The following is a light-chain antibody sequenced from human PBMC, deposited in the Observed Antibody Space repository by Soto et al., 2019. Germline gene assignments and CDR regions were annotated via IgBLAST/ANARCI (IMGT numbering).Light chain of an antibody. J-gene: IGKJ1*01. CDR3: LQHNSYPPT. V-gene: IGKV3-20*01. CDR2: DAS. Sequence: EIVLTQSPGTLSLSPWERATLSCRASQSVSSSYLAWYQQKPGQAPRLLIYDASNRATGIPARFSGSGSGTDFTLTISSLQPEDFATYYCLQHNSYPPTFGQGTKVDIK. CDR1: QSVSSSY.